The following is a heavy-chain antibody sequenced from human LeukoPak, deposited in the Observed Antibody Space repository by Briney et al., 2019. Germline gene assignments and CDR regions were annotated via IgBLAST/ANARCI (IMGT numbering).Heavy chain of an antibody. CDR3: ARELITKADAFDI. CDR2: IYTSGST. Sequence: PSETLSLTCTVSGGSISSGSYYWSWIRQPAGKGLEWIGRIYTSGSTNYNPSLKSRVTISVDTSKNQFSLKLSSVTAADTAVYYCARELITKADAFDIWGQGTMVTVSS. V-gene: IGHV4-61*02. D-gene: IGHD1-20*01. CDR1: GGSISSGSYY. J-gene: IGHJ3*02.